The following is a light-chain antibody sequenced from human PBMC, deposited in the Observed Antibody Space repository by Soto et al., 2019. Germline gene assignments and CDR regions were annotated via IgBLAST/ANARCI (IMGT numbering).Light chain of an antibody. CDR2: EVN. J-gene: IGLJ1*01. CDR3: SSFASTHTYV. V-gene: IGLV2-14*01. Sequence: QSARTQPASVSGSPGQSITISCTGTSSDVGFYNHVSWYQQHPGKAPKLLIYEVNNRPSGVSHRFSGSKSGNTASLTISGLQAEDEADYYCSSFASTHTYVFGTGTKVTVL. CDR1: SSDVGFYNH.